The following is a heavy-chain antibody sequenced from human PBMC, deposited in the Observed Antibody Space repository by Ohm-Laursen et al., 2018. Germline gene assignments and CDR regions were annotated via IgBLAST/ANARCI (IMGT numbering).Heavy chain of an antibody. Sequence: ASVKVSCKASGYTFTSYDINWVRQATGQGLEWMGWMNPNSGNTGYAQKFQGRVTMTRNTSISTAYMELSSLRSEDTAVYYCARVHRCYGSGSYSLPAYWGQGTLVTVSS. V-gene: IGHV1-8*01. CDR1: GYTFTSYD. CDR3: ARVHRCYGSGSYSLPAY. D-gene: IGHD3-10*01. CDR2: MNPNSGNT. J-gene: IGHJ4*02.